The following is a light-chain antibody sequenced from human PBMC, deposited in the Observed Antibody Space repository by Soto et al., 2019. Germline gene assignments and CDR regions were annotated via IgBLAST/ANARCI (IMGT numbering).Light chain of an antibody. Sequence: IVLTQSPGTLSLSAGERSALSCRASQSVSSKLAWYQQRPGQAPRLLIYSASTRATGIPARFSGSGSGTDFTLTISRLEPEDFAVYYCQQYGSSGTFGQGTKVDIK. CDR1: QSVSSK. V-gene: IGKV3-20*01. CDR2: SAS. CDR3: QQYGSSGT. J-gene: IGKJ1*01.